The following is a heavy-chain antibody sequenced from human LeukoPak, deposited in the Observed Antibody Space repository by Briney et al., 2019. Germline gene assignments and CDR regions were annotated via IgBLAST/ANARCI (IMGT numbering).Heavy chain of an antibody. CDR1: GYTFTSYG. Sequence: ASVKVSCKASGYTFTSYGISWVRQAPGQGLEWMGWISAYNGNTNYAQKLQGRVTMTTDTSTSTAYMELRSLRSDDTAVYYCARDALAARLESGLSYYYGMDVWGQGTTVTVSS. D-gene: IGHD6-6*01. CDR2: ISAYNGNT. J-gene: IGHJ6*02. V-gene: IGHV1-18*01. CDR3: ARDALAARLESGLSYYYGMDV.